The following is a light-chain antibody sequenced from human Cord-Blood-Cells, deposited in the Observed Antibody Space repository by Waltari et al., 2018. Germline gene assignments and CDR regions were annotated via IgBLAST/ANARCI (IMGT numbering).Light chain of an antibody. CDR3: AAWDDSLSGRV. Sequence: QSALTQPRSVSGSPGQSVTISCTGTSSDVGGYNYVSWYQQHPGKAPKLMIYYVSKRPSGVPDRFSGSKSGTSASLAISGLRSEDEADYYCAAWDDSLSGRVFGGGTKLTVL. V-gene: IGLV2-11*01. CDR2: YVS. J-gene: IGLJ3*02. CDR1: SSDVGGYNY.